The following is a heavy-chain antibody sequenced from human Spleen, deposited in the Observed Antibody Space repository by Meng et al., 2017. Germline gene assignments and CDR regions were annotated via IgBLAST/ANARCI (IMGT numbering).Heavy chain of an antibody. D-gene: IGHD4/OR15-4a*01. CDR3: ATVGAGMDH. V-gene: IGHV1-2*06. Sequence: ASVKVSCKASGYTFTAYFIYWVRQAPGQGLEWMGRINPRSGGTNSAQKFQGRITMTRDTSISTTYMELTRLTSDDTAVYYCATVGAGMDHWGQGILVTVSS. CDR2: INPRSGGT. CDR1: GYTFTAYF. J-gene: IGHJ4*02.